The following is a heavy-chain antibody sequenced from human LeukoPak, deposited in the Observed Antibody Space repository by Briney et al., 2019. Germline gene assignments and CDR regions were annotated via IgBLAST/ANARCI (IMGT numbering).Heavy chain of an antibody. CDR2: IYPGDSDT. CDR3: ARLSNPRVRGVTDY. V-gene: IGHV5-51*01. Sequence: GESLKISCKGSVYSFTSYWIGWVRQMPGKGLEWMGNIYPGDSDTRYSPSFQGQVTISADKSISTAYLQGRSLKASDTAMYYRARLSNPRVRGVTDYWGQGTLVTVSA. CDR1: VYSFTSYW. J-gene: IGHJ4*02. D-gene: IGHD3-10*01.